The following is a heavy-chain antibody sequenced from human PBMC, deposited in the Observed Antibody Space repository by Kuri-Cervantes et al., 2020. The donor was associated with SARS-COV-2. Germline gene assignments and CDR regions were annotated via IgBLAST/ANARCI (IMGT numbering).Heavy chain of an antibody. Sequence: GESLKISVQPPGSIFGDYYMTGIRQAPGKGLDWVSNIGPSGTTKYYADSVKGRFTISRDNAKNSLYLQMNSLRAEDTAVYYCARDRGRFLEWLSLHDAFDIWGQGTMVTVSS. D-gene: IGHD3-3*01. CDR3: ARDRGRFLEWLSLHDAFDI. CDR1: GSIFGDYY. V-gene: IGHV3-11*04. CDR2: IGPSGTTK. J-gene: IGHJ3*02.